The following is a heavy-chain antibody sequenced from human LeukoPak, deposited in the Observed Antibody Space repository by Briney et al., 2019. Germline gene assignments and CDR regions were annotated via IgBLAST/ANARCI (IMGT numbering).Heavy chain of an antibody. Sequence: GGSLRLSCGASGFTFSSYCMNWVRQAPGKGLEWVANIKQDGSEKYYVDSVKGRFTISRDNAKNSVFLQMNSLRAEDTAVYYCARAPYGRELGWLDPWGQGTLVTVSS. J-gene: IGHJ5*02. CDR3: ARAPYGRELGWLDP. CDR1: GFTFSSYC. D-gene: IGHD1-26*01. V-gene: IGHV3-7*01. CDR2: IKQDGSEK.